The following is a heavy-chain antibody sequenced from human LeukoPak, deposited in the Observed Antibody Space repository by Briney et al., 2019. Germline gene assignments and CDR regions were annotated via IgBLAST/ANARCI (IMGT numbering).Heavy chain of an antibody. V-gene: IGHV3-66*01. Sequence: GGSLRLSCAASGFTVSSNYMSWVRQVPGKGLEWVSVIYSGGSTYYADSVKGRFTISRDNSKNTLYLQMNSLRAEDTAVYYCARDSSGWPLDYWGQGTLVTVSS. D-gene: IGHD6-19*01. CDR1: GFTVSSNY. CDR3: ARDSSGWPLDY. J-gene: IGHJ4*02. CDR2: IYSGGST.